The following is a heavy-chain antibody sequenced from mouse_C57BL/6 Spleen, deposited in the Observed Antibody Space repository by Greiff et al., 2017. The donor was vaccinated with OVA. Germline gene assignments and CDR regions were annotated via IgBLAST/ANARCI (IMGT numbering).Heavy chain of an antibody. CDR2: IYPRSGNT. CDR1: GYTFTSYG. Sequence: LVESGAELARPGASVKLSCKASGYTFTSYGISWVKQRTGQGLEWIGEIYPRSGNTYYNEKFKGKATLTADKSSSTAYMELRSLTSEDSAVYFCARYDYDGLWYFDVWGTGTTVTVSS. J-gene: IGHJ1*03. V-gene: IGHV1-81*01. CDR3: ARYDYDGLWYFDV. D-gene: IGHD2-4*01.